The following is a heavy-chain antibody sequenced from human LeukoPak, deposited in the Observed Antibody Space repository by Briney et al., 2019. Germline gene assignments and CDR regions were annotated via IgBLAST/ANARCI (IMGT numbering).Heavy chain of an antibody. CDR2: ISSSGDTM. Sequence: GGSLRLSCAASGFTFSYYYMNWIRQTPGKGLEWLSYISSSGDTMFYADSVRGRFTISRDNAKNSLYLQMNSLRAEDTAVYYCASGASGYFWFDPWGQGTLVTVSS. CDR3: ASGASGYFWFDP. CDR1: GFTFSYYY. D-gene: IGHD5-12*01. J-gene: IGHJ5*02. V-gene: IGHV3-11*01.